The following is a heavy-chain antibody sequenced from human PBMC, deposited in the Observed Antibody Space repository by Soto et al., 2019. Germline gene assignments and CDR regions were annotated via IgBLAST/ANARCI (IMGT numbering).Heavy chain of an antibody. V-gene: IGHV1-46*03. CDR3: GRVHRIYYDPLPGLWGGYFDF. CDR1: GYSFSNSY. CDR2: IKPAGGST. J-gene: IGHJ4*02. D-gene: IGHD3-3*01. Sequence: QVQLVQSGAEEKQPGGSVKVSCKAYGYSFSNSYVVWVRQAPGQGLEWMGVIKPAGGSTSYAQKFQDRVSMTRDMSTSTVYLDLISLRSEDTSVFYCGRVHRIYYDPLPGLWGGYFDFWGQGTQVTVSS.